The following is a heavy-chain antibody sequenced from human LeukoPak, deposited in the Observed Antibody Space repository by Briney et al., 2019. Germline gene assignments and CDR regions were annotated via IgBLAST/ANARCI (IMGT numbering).Heavy chain of an antibody. V-gene: IGHV1-2*02. Sequence: ASVKVSCKASGYTFTDYYMHWVRQAPGQGFEWMGWINPNDGDTNYAQKFQGRVTMTRDTSISTAHMEVSRLRSVDTAVYYCARANFLYCSSSTCLFDYWGQGTLVTVSS. J-gene: IGHJ4*02. CDR2: INPNDGDT. CDR3: ARANFLYCSSSTCLFDY. CDR1: GYTFTDYY. D-gene: IGHD2-2*01.